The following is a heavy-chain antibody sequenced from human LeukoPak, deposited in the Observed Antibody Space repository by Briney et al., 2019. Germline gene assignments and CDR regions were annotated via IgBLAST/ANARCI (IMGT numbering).Heavy chain of an antibody. V-gene: IGHV3-15*07. Sequence: GGSLRLSCAASGFTFSNAHMNWVRQAPGKGLEWVGRIKPKTDGETTEYAAPVKDRFSISRDDSKSMMYLQMNSLKTEDTAVYYCTTRGVVITIYHDYWGQGTLVTVSS. D-gene: IGHD3-22*01. CDR3: TTRGVVITIYHDY. J-gene: IGHJ4*02. CDR1: GFTFSNAH. CDR2: IKPKTDGETT.